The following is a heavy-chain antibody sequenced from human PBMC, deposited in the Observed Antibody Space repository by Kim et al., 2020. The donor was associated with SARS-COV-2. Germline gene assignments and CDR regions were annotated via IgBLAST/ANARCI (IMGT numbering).Heavy chain of an antibody. J-gene: IGHJ4*02. CDR3: ARSEGRASWHQFDY. CDR1: TDSFSAYY. CDR2: IFYSGST. V-gene: IGHV4-59*01. Sequence: SETLSLTCTVSTDSFSAYYWSWIRQIPGKGLEWIGYIFYSGSTNYNPSLKSRATISWDTSRNQFSLDLTSVTQADTAVYSCARSEGRASWHQFDYWGQG.